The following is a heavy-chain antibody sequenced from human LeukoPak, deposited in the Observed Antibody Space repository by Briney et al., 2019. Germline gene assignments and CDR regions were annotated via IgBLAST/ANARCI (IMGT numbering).Heavy chain of an antibody. V-gene: IGHV3-30*02. CDR3: AREGSDYGDFGAFDY. D-gene: IGHD4-17*01. J-gene: IGHJ4*02. Sequence: GDSLRLSCAASGFTFSNYAMHWVRQAPGKGLEWLTYIRYDGTKQGYADSVKGRFTISRDSSKSTLYLQMNSLRTEDTAVYYCAREGSDYGDFGAFDYWGQGTLVTVSS. CDR1: GFTFSNYA. CDR2: IRYDGTKQ.